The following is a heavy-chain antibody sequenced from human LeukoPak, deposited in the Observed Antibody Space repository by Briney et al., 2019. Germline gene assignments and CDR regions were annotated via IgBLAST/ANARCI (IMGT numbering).Heavy chain of an antibody. J-gene: IGHJ3*02. CDR3: ARINHYYDSSGFSFDI. Sequence: GGSLRLSCAASGFTFSSYWMSWVRQAPGKGLEWVANIKQDGSEKYYVDSVKGRFTISRDNAKNSLYLQMNSLRAEDTAVYYCARINHYYDSSGFSFDIWGQGTMVTVSS. D-gene: IGHD3-22*01. CDR1: GFTFSSYW. CDR2: IKQDGSEK. V-gene: IGHV3-7*03.